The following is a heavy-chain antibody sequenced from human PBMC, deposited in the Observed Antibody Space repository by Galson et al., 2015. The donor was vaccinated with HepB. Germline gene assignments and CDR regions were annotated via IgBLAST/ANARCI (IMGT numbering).Heavy chain of an antibody. J-gene: IGHJ4*02. CDR3: ARSLRDSSGWWQFYFDY. V-gene: IGHV3-30*09. CDR2: ISYDGSNN. D-gene: IGHD6-19*01. CDR1: GFTFSNYP. Sequence: SLRLSCAASGFTFSNYPMHWVRQTPGKGLEWVAVISYDGSNNYYADSVKGRFAISRDNSRSTLYLQMNSLRVEDTAVYYCARSLRDSSGWWQFYFDYWGQGTLVTVSS.